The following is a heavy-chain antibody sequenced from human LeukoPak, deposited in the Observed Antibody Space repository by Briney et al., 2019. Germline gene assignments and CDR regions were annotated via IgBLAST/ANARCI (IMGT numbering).Heavy chain of an antibody. J-gene: IGHJ5*02. CDR2: INPSDGST. V-gene: IGHV1-46*01. Sequence: GASVKVSCKASGYTFTNYYMHWVRQAPGQGPEWMGIINPSDGSTSYAQKFQGRVTMTGDTSTSTVYMELSSLRSEDTAVYYCARDPRNDDFWSRFDPWGQATLVIVSS. CDR1: GYTFTNYY. CDR3: ARDPRNDDFWSRFDP. D-gene: IGHD3-3*01.